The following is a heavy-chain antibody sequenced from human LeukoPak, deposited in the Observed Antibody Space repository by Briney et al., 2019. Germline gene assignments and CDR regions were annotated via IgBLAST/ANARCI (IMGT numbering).Heavy chain of an antibody. CDR2: IYHSGST. J-gene: IGHJ4*02. CDR1: GGSISSSNW. D-gene: IGHD5-18*01. V-gene: IGHV4-4*02. Sequence: SGTLSLTCAVSGGSISSSNWWSWVRQPPGKGLEWIGEIYHSGSTNYNPSLKSRVTISVDKSKNQFSLKLSSVTAADTAVYYCARNGGYSYGFRGSLGYWGQGTLVTVSS. CDR3: ARNGGYSYGFRGSLGY.